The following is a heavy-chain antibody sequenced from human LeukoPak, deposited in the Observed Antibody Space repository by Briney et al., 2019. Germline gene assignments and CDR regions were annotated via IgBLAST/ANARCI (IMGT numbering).Heavy chain of an antibody. D-gene: IGHD5-12*01. CDR3: AKDRVGGGYSAYDPYDY. CDR2: VSGNGVKT. CDR1: GFTFNTFA. Sequence: HPGGSLRLSCAASGFTFNTFAMSWVRQAPGRGLDWVSYVSGNGVKTYYADSVKGRFTIYRDNSKNTLYLQMHSLRADDTAVYYCAKDRVGGGYSAYDPYDYWGQGTLVTVSS. J-gene: IGHJ4*02. V-gene: IGHV3-23*01.